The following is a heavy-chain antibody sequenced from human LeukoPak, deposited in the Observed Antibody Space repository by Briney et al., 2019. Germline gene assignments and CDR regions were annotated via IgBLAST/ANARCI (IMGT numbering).Heavy chain of an antibody. CDR2: ISFGGNRH. J-gene: IGHJ4*02. D-gene: IGHD1-26*01. CDR3: ARGSAGVGDPRTYPFDF. Sequence: PGGSLRLSCAASGFTFRNYGMHWVRQSPVKGLEWVAFISFGGNRHSHADSVKGRFTVSRDNSTTTLYLQMKSLRPEDTAVYYCARGSAGVGDPRTYPFDFWGQGTLVTVSS. V-gene: IGHV3-30*02. CDR1: GFTFRNYG.